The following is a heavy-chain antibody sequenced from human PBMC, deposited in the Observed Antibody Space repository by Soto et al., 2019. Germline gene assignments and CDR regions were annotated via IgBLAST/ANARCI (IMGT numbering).Heavy chain of an antibody. V-gene: IGHV3-21*01. D-gene: IGHD6-13*01. Sequence: GGSLRLSCAASGFTFSSYSMNWVRQAPGKGLEWVSSISSSSSYIYYADSVKGRFTISRDNAKNSLYLQMNSLRAEDTAVYYCARDSYYIAAAGNGGNYYYGMDVWGQGTTVTVSS. CDR1: GFTFSSYS. CDR3: ARDSYYIAAAGNGGNYYYGMDV. J-gene: IGHJ6*02. CDR2: ISSSSSYI.